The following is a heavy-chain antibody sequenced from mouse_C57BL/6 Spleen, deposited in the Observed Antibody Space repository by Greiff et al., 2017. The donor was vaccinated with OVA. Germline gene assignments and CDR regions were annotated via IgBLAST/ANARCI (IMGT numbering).Heavy chain of an antibody. CDR3: ARVLYYGMGAMDY. Sequence: QVQLKQPGAELVMPGASVKLSCKASGYIFTSYWMHWVKQRPGQGLEWIGEIDPSDSYTNYNQKFKGKSTLTIDKSSSTAYMQLISLTSEYSAVYYCARVLYYGMGAMDYWGQGTSVTVSS. V-gene: IGHV1-69*01. J-gene: IGHJ4*01. D-gene: IGHD2-1*01. CDR1: GYIFTSYW. CDR2: IDPSDSYT.